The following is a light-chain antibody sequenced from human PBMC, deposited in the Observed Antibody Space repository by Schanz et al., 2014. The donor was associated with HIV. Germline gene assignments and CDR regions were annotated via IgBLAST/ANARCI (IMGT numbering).Light chain of an antibody. Sequence: QSVLTQPPSVSAAPGQKVTISCSGSTSNIGNNYVSWYQQHPDKAPKLIIYDVNNRPSGVSNRFSGSKSGNTASLTISGLQAEDEADYYCSSHAGRNSFVVFGGGTKLTVL. CDR1: TSNIGNNY. V-gene: IGLV2-14*03. CDR2: DVN. CDR3: SSHAGRNSFVV. J-gene: IGLJ2*01.